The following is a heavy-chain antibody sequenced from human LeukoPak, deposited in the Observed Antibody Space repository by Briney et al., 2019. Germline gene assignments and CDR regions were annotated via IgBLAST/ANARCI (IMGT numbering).Heavy chain of an antibody. V-gene: IGHV3-21*04. CDR3: ARDIGQGSGSRDY. CDR2: ISSSSSYI. D-gene: IGHD3-10*01. J-gene: IGHJ4*02. CDR1: GFTFSSYS. Sequence: GGSLRLSCAASGFTFSSYSMNWVRQAPGKGLEWVSSISSSSSYIYYADSVKGRFTISRDNAKNSLYLQMNSLRAEDTALYYCARDIGQGSGSRDYWGQGTLVTVSS.